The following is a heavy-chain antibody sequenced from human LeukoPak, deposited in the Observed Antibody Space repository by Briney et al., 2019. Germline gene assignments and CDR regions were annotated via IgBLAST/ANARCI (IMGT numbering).Heavy chain of an antibody. V-gene: IGHV3-21*01. CDR3: ARDSSSGSYTD. CDR2: ISSSSSYI. Sequence: SLRLSCXXCGFTXXSYSMKWVRQAPGKGVEWGSSISSSSSYIYYADSVKGRFNISRENAKNSLYLERNRVREEDTDVYYSARDSSSGSYTDWGQGTLVTVSS. D-gene: IGHD1-26*01. J-gene: IGHJ4*02. CDR1: GFTXXSYS.